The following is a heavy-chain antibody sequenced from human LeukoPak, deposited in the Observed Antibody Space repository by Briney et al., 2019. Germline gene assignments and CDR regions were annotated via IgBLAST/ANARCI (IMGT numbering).Heavy chain of an antibody. D-gene: IGHD6-19*01. J-gene: IGHJ4*02. Sequence: GGSLTLSCAASGFTFSSYSMNWVRQAPGEGLECVSSISVIGDYIYYEDSVKGRFTMSRDNAKNSLYLQMNSLRAEDTAVYYCAKGGGIAVARRADYWGQGTLVTVSS. CDR2: ISVIGDYI. CDR1: GFTFSSYS. V-gene: IGHV3-21*04. CDR3: AKGGGIAVARRADY.